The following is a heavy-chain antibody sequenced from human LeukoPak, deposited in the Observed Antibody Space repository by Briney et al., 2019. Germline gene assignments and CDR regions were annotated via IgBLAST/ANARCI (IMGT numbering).Heavy chain of an antibody. Sequence: GSLRLSCAASGFTFSSYWMSWVRQAPGKGLEWVANMKQDGREKYYVDSVKGRFTISRDNAKNSLYLQMNSLRVEDTAMYYCARDWGRFWGQGALVTVSS. CDR3: ARDWGRF. J-gene: IGHJ4*02. D-gene: IGHD3-16*01. CDR1: GFTFSSYW. V-gene: IGHV3-7*01. CDR2: MKQDGREK.